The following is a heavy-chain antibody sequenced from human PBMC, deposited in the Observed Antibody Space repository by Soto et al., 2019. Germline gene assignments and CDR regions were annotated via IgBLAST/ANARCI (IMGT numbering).Heavy chain of an antibody. CDR3: ARFTVTNCDYGMDV. J-gene: IGHJ6*02. V-gene: IGHV3-30-3*01. CDR2: ISYDGSNE. CDR1: GFTFSSYA. D-gene: IGHD4-4*01. Sequence: QVQLVESGGGVVQPGRSLRLSCAASGFTFSSYAMHWVRQAPGKGLEWVAVISYDGSNEYNADSVKGRFTISRDNSKNTLYLQMNSLRAEDTSVYYCARFTVTNCDYGMDVWGQGTKVNVSS.